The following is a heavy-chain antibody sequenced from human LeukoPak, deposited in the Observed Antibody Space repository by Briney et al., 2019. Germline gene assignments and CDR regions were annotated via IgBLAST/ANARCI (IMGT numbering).Heavy chain of an antibody. D-gene: IGHD3-22*01. CDR1: GGSISNYY. Sequence: PSETLSLTCTVSGGSISNYYWSWIRQPPGKGLEWIGEINHSGSTNYNPSLKSRVTISVDTSKNQFSLKLSSVTAADTAVYYCARVGPGRYYYDSSGRGFLDYWGQGTLVTVSS. CDR2: INHSGST. V-gene: IGHV4-34*01. J-gene: IGHJ4*02. CDR3: ARVGPGRYYYDSSGRGFLDY.